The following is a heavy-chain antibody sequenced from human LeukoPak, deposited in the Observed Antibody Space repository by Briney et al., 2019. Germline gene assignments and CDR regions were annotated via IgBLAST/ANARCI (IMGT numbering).Heavy chain of an antibody. V-gene: IGHV3-7*03. Sequence: GGSLRLSCAASGFTFSSYWMSWVRQAPGKGLEWVANIKQDGSEKYYADSVNGRFTISRDNSKNTLYLQMNSLRADDTAVYYCAKARGGCSGGTCRAFDYWGQGTLVTVSS. D-gene: IGHD2-15*01. CDR2: IKQDGSEK. J-gene: IGHJ4*02. CDR1: GFTFSSYW. CDR3: AKARGGCSGGTCRAFDY.